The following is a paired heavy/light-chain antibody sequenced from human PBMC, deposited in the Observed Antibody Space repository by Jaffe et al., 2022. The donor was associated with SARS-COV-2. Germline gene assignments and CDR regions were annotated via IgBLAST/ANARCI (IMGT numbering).Light chain of an antibody. CDR3: QQYYSTPHT. CDR1: QNVLYSSNNRNS. V-gene: IGKV4-1*01. J-gene: IGKJ2*01. CDR2: WAS. Sequence: DIVMTQSPDSLTVSLGERATINCKSSQNVLYSSNNRNSLAWYQQKPGQPPKLLIYWASTRESGVPDRFSGSGSGTDFTLTISSLQPEDVAVYYCQQYYSTPHTFGQGTKLEIK.
Heavy chain of an antibody. V-gene: IGHV3-23*04. Sequence: EVQLVESGGGLIQPGGSLRLSCAASGFTFSSYAMTWVRQAPGKGLEWVSGISDRGGSTYYADSVKGRFTISRDISKNTLYLQMSSLRAEDTAVYYCAKSAGATRLYYFDYWGQGTQVTVSS. D-gene: IGHD1-26*01. CDR2: ISDRGGST. J-gene: IGHJ4*02. CDR3: AKSAGATRLYYFDY. CDR1: GFTFSSYA.